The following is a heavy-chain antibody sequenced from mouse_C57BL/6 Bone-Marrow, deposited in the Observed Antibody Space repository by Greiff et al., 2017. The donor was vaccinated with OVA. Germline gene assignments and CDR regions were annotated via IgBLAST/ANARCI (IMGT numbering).Heavy chain of an antibody. J-gene: IGHJ3*01. D-gene: IGHD2-3*01. V-gene: IGHV5-4*03. Sequence: EVMLVESGGGLVKPGGSLKLSCAASGFTFSSYAMSWVRQTPEKRLEWVATISDGGSYTYYPDNVKGRFTISRDKAKNNLYLQMSHLKSEDTAMYYCARAPYDGYYEFAYWGQGTLVTVSA. CDR3: ARAPYDGYYEFAY. CDR2: ISDGGSYT. CDR1: GFTFSSYA.